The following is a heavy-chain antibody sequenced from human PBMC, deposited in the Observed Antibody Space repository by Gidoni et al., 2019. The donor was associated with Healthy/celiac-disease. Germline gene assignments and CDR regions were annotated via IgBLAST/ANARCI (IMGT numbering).Heavy chain of an antibody. CDR3: ARVLGIAVAERHYYGMDV. D-gene: IGHD6-19*01. CDR1: GFTFSSYR. V-gene: IGHV3-21*01. J-gene: IGHJ6*02. Sequence: EVQLVESGGGLVKPGGSLRLSCAASGFTFSSYRMNWVRQAPGKGLEWVSSISSSSSYIYYADSVKGRFTISRDNAKNSLYLQMNSLRAEDTAVYYCARVLGIAVAERHYYGMDVWGQGTTVTVSS. CDR2: ISSSSSYI.